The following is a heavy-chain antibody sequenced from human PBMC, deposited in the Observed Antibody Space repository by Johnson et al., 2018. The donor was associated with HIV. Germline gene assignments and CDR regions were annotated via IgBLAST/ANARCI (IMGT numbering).Heavy chain of an antibody. J-gene: IGHJ3*02. CDR2: IGTAGDT. D-gene: IGHD3-22*01. V-gene: IGHV3-13*01. CDR3: VRVAAGSSGYYRDAFDI. CDR1: TFTFSDYY. Sequence: VQLVESGGGLVKPGGSLRLSCAVSTFTFSDYYMRWIRQAPGKGLEWVSAIGTAGDTYYPDSVKGRFTISRENAKNSLYLQMNSLRAGATAVYFCVRVAAGSSGYYRDAFDIWGQGTMVTVSS.